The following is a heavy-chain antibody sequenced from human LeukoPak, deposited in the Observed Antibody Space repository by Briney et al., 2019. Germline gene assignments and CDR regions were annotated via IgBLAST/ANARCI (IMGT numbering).Heavy chain of an antibody. Sequence: SETLSLTCTVSGGSISSYYWSWIRQPPGKGLEWIGYIYYSGSTNYNPSLKSRVTISVDMSKNQFSLKLSSVTAADTAVYYCARDNQCSGGSCYPDYWGQGTLVIVSS. CDR1: GGSISSYY. D-gene: IGHD2-15*01. CDR3: ARDNQCSGGSCYPDY. J-gene: IGHJ4*02. CDR2: IYYSGST. V-gene: IGHV4-59*01.